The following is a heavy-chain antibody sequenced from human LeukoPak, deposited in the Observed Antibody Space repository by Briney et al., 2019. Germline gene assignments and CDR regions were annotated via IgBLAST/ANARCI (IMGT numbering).Heavy chain of an antibody. CDR1: GGSLSSYY. Sequence: SETLSLTCTVSGGSLSSYYWSWIRQTPGKGLEWIGYIYYSGSTNYNPSLKSRVTISVDTSKNQFSLKLSFVTATDTAVYYCARERSSGREFDYWGQGTLVTVSS. CDR3: ARERSSGREFDY. J-gene: IGHJ4*02. D-gene: IGHD6-19*01. V-gene: IGHV4-59*01. CDR2: IYYSGST.